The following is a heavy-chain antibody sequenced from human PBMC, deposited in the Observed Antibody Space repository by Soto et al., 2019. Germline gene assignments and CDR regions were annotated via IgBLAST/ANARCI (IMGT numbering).Heavy chain of an antibody. V-gene: IGHV3-30*18. CDR2: ISYDGSSK. CDR3: AKIGIPDYYDSSGYAY. CDR1: GFTFSSYG. Sequence: QVQLVESGGGVVQPGRSLRLSCAASGFTFSSYGMHWVRQAPGKGLEWVAVISYDGSSKYYADSVKGRFTISRDNSKNXLYLQMNSLRAEDTAVYYCAKIGIPDYYDSSGYAYWGQGTLVAVSS. D-gene: IGHD3-22*01. J-gene: IGHJ4*02.